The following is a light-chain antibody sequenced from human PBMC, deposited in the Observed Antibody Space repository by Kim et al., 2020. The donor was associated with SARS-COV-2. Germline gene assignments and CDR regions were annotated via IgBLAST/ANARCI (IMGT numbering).Light chain of an antibody. Sequence: ATINCKSSQSVLYSSNNKNYLAWYQQKPGQPPTLLIYWASTRESGVPDRFSGSGSGTDFTLTISSLQAEDVAIYYCQQYYSIPRTFGQGTKVDIK. CDR2: WAS. V-gene: IGKV4-1*01. CDR3: QQYYSIPRT. CDR1: QSVLYSSNNKNY. J-gene: IGKJ1*01.